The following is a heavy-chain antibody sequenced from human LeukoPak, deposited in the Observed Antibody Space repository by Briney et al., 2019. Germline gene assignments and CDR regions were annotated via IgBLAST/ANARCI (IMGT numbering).Heavy chain of an antibody. CDR1: GFTFSSYA. J-gene: IGHJ4*02. CDR3: AKDWPPPTIDY. Sequence: GGSLRLSCGVSGFTFSSYAVHWIRQAPGRGLEWVAFISYDGSDKYYADSVKGRFAISRDNSKNTVYLQMNSLRVEDTAVYYCAKDWPPPTIDYWGQGTLVTVSS. D-gene: IGHD5-24*01. CDR2: ISYDGSDK. V-gene: IGHV3-30*09.